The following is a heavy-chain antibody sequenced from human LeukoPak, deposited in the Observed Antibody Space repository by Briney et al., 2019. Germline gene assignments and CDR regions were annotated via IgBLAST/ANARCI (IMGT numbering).Heavy chain of an antibody. V-gene: IGHV4-59*08. CDR1: GASSSSYY. D-gene: IGHD7-27*01. CDR3: ARHGAWGARYRYYGLDV. Sequence: SETLSLTCTVSGASSSSYYWSWIRQPPGKGLEWIGYISNSGRTKYNPSLQSRAAILVDTSKNEFSLKLTSVTAADTAVYFCARHGAWGARYRYYGLDVWGQGTTVTVSS. CDR2: ISNSGRT. J-gene: IGHJ6*02.